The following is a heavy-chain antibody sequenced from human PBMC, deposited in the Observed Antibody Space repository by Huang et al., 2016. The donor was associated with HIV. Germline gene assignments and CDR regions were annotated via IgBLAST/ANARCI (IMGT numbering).Heavy chain of an antibody. V-gene: IGHV4-34*02. CDR2: INHLGSP. Sequence: QVHLQQWGAGLLKSAETLSLTCAVSGGSLSGYYWSWLRQTPGKGLEWIGEINHLGSPNYHPSLKSRVSISMDGSKKQFSLKLRSISDADTAVYFCARDATKNPRGWFDPWGQGTLVTVSS. CDR1: GGSLSGYY. J-gene: IGHJ5*02. CDR3: ARDATKNPRGWFDP. D-gene: IGHD3-10*01.